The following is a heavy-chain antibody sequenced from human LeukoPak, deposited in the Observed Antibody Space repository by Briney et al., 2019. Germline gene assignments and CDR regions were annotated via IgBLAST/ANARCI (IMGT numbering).Heavy chain of an antibody. J-gene: IGHJ4*02. CDR2: IIPIFGTA. Sequence: SVKVSCKASGGTFSSYAISWVRQAPGQGLEWMGGIIPIFGTANYAQKFQGRVTMTEDTSTDTAYMELSSLRSEDTAVYYCATGHDILTGYYSWGQGTLVTVSS. D-gene: IGHD3-9*01. V-gene: IGHV1-69*06. CDR1: GGTFSSYA. CDR3: ATGHDILTGYYS.